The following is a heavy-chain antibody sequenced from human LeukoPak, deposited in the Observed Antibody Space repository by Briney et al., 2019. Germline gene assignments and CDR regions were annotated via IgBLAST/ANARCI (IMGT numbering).Heavy chain of an antibody. V-gene: IGHV4-34*01. CDR3: ARSEDGYNLDY. CDR1: GGSFSGYY. J-gene: IGHJ4*02. Sequence: PSETLSLTCAVYGGSFSGYYWSWIRQPPGKGLEWIGEINHSGSTNYNPSLKSRVTISIDTSKNQFSLKLNSVTAADTAVYYCARSEDGYNLDYWGQGTLVIVSS. D-gene: IGHD5-12*01. CDR2: INHSGST.